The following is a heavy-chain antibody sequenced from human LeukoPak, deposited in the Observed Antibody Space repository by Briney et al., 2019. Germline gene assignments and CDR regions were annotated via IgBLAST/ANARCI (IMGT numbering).Heavy chain of an antibody. V-gene: IGHV1-69*05. CDR3: ASRSRGDARGERDYYFDY. D-gene: IGHD3-16*01. CDR2: IIPIFGTA. CDR1: GGTFSSYA. J-gene: IGHJ4*02. Sequence: ASVKVSCKASGGTFSSYAISWARQAPGQGLEWMGGIIPIFGTANYAQKFQGRVTITTDESTSTAYMELSSLRSEDTAVYYCASRSRGDARGERDYYFDYWGQGTLVTVSS.